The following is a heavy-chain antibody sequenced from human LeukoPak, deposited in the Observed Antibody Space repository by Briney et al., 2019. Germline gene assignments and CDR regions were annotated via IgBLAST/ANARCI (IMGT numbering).Heavy chain of an antibody. D-gene: IGHD3-22*01. V-gene: IGHV4-31*03. CDR3: SRGLDSRKLGY. CDR1: GGAFSRCDQC. J-gene: IGHJ4*02. Sequence: SQTLSLTCTVSGGAFSRCDQCWNWNRQSPGKGLEWIGSIHPSGRLYNNPSLESRVTISIDTSKNQFSLNLNSVTAADTAVYFCSRGLDSRKLGYWGQGTLVTVSS. CDR2: IHPSGRL.